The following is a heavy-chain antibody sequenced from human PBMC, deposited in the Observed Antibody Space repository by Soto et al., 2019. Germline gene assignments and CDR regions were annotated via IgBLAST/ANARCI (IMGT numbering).Heavy chain of an antibody. CDR1: GFIFDDYA. D-gene: IGHD3-22*01. CDR2: ISWNSGTI. CDR3: AKDREGSSGWYGMDV. J-gene: IGHJ6*02. Sequence: QPGGSLRLSCAASGFIFDDYAMHWVRQVPGKGLEWVSAISWNSGTIAYADSVKGRFTISRDNAKNSLYLQMNSLRSEDTALYYCAKDREGSSGWYGMDVWGQGTTVTVS. V-gene: IGHV3-9*01.